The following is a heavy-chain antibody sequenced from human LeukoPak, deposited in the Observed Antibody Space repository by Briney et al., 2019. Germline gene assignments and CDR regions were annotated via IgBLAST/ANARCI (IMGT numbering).Heavy chain of an antibody. J-gene: IGHJ6*02. CDR2: IYSGGST. D-gene: IGHD6-13*01. V-gene: IGHV3-66*01. CDR3: ARDLRGSSSWYVGYYGMDV. Sequence: GGSLRLSCAASGFTVSSNYMSWVRQAPGKGLEWVSVIYSGGSTYYADSVKGRFTISRDNSKNTLYLQMNSLRAEDTAVYYCARDLRGSSSWYVGYYGMDVWGQGTTVTVSS. CDR1: GFTVSSNY.